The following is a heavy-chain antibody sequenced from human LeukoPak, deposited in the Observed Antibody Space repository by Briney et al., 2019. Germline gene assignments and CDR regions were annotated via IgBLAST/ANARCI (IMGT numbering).Heavy chain of an antibody. CDR3: ARGVGEEWFGELSGY. J-gene: IGHJ4*02. D-gene: IGHD3-10*01. Sequence: EASVKVSCKASGYTFTSYDINWVRQATGQGLEWMGWMNPSSGNTGYAQKFQGRVTMTRNTSISTAYMELSSLRSEDTAVYYCARGVGEEWFGELSGYWGQGTLVTVSS. CDR2: MNPSSGNT. CDR1: GYTFTSYD. V-gene: IGHV1-8*01.